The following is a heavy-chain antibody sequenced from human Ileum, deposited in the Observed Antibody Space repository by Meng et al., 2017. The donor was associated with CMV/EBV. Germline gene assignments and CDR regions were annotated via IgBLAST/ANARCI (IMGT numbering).Heavy chain of an antibody. Sequence: SQTRSLTGAVYGGSFSGYYWSWIRQPPGKGLEWIGEINHSGSTNYNPSLKSRVTISVDTSKNQFSLKLSSVTAADTAVYYCARDAYSSSYRYTPRDYWGQGTLVTVSS. CDR3: ARDAYSSSYRYTPRDY. CDR1: GGSFSGYY. V-gene: IGHV4-34*01. CDR2: INHSGST. J-gene: IGHJ4*02. D-gene: IGHD3-16*02.